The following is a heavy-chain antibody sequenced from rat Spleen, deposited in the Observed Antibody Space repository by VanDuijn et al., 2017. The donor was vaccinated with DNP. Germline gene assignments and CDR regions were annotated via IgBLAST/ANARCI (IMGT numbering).Heavy chain of an antibody. D-gene: IGHD1-2*01. CDR2: ISTSGGVT. J-gene: IGHJ2*01. CDR1: GFTFSNYD. V-gene: IGHV5-25*01. Sequence: EVQLVESGGGLVQPGGSLKVSCAASGFTFSNYDMAWVRQAPKKGLEWVATISTSGGVTYYRDSVKGRFTISRDNAKSTLYLQMDSLRSEDTATYYCARHWRGDSSYMEWGQGVMVTVSS. CDR3: ARHWRGDSSYME.